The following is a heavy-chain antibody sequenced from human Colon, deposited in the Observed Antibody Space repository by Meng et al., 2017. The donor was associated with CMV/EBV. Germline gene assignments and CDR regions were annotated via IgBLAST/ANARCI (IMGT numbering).Heavy chain of an antibody. D-gene: IGHD3-10*01. Sequence: SSNSAAWNWIRLSPSRGLEWLGRAYYRSKWYNDYAVSVKSRITINGDTSKNQFSLQLNSVTPEDTAVYYCARVLLWFGGRQYYGMDVWGQGTTVTVSS. CDR2: AYYRSKWYN. V-gene: IGHV6-1*01. CDR3: ARVLLWFGGRQYYGMDV. J-gene: IGHJ6*02. CDR1: SSNSAA.